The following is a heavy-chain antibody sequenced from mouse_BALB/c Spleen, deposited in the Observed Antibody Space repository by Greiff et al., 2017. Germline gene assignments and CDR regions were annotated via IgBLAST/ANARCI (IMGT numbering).Heavy chain of an antibody. CDR2: IYPGDGDT. D-gene: IGHD4-1*01. CDR3: ARGELGLLAY. CDR1: GYAFSSYW. J-gene: IGHJ3*01. Sequence: QVQLQQSGAELVRPGSSVKISCKASGYAFSSYWMNWVKQRPGQGLEWIGQIYPGDGDTNYNGKFKGKATLTADKSSSTAYMQLSSLTSEDSAVYFCARGELGLLAYWGQGTLVTVSA. V-gene: IGHV1-80*01.